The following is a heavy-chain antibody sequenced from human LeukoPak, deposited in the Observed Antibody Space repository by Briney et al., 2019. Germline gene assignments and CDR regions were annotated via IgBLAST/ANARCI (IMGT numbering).Heavy chain of an antibody. CDR1: GFTFSSYW. CDR2: IKQDGSEK. J-gene: IGHJ3*02. Sequence: GGSLRLSCAAPGFTFSSYWMSWVRQAPGKGLEWVTNIKQDGSEKYYVDSVKGRFTISRDNAKNSLYLQMNSLRAEDTAVYYCARVGGWPLDAFDIWGQGTMVTVSS. CDR3: ARVGGWPLDAFDI. D-gene: IGHD6-19*01. V-gene: IGHV3-7*01.